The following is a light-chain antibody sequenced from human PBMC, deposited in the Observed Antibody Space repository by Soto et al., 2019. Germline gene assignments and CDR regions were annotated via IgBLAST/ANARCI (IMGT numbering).Light chain of an antibody. V-gene: IGKV1-17*01. J-gene: IGKJ1*01. CDR1: QDIASS. CDR2: LIS. Sequence: DIQMTQSPSSLSASVGDTVTITCRASQDIASSLDWYRQRPGKAPERLIFLISTVQTGDPSRFRGSGSGTEFTLTVSSLQLEDFATYYCLQYETYPLTFGQGTKVEV. CDR3: LQYETYPLT.